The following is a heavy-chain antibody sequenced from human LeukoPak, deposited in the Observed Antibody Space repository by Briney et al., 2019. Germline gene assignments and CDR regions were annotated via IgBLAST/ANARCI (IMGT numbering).Heavy chain of an antibody. Sequence: ASVKVSCKASGYTFTSYGISWVRQAPGQGLEWMGWISAYNGNTNYAQKLQSRVTMTTDTSTSTAYMELRSLRSDDTAVYYCARVENMAETYYYDSSGVDYWGQGTLVTVSS. CDR2: ISAYNGNT. V-gene: IGHV1-18*01. CDR1: GYTFTSYG. D-gene: IGHD3-22*01. J-gene: IGHJ4*02. CDR3: ARVENMAETYYYDSSGVDY.